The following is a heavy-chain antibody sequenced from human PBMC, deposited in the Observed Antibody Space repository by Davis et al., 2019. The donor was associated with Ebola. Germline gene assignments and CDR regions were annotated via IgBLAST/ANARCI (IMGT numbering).Heavy chain of an antibody. CDR2: ISRSSTYM. J-gene: IGHJ6*04. V-gene: IGHV3-21*01. CDR3: ARVSWSGPNSNYYYAMDV. Sequence: GGSLRLSCAASGFIFSNYHMNWVRQAPGKRLEWVSSISRSSTYMYNADSVKGRFTISRDNAKNSLYLRMNSLRAEDTAVYYCARVSWSGPNSNYYYAMDVWGKGTTVTVSS. CDR1: GFIFSNYH. D-gene: IGHD3-3*01.